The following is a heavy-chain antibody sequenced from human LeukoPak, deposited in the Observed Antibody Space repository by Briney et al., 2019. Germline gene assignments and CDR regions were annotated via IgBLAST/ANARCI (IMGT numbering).Heavy chain of an antibody. Sequence: GRSLRLSCAASGFTFSNHAMHWVRQAPGKGLEWVAVISYDGSNKYYADSVQGRFTISRDNSKDTLYVQMDSLRVEDTAVYYCARRLYYDFSTTDYYYYMDVWGKGTTVTVSS. CDR3: ARRLYYDFSTTDYYYYMDV. CDR1: GFTFSNHA. CDR2: ISYDGSNK. J-gene: IGHJ6*03. D-gene: IGHD3-3*01. V-gene: IGHV3-30*03.